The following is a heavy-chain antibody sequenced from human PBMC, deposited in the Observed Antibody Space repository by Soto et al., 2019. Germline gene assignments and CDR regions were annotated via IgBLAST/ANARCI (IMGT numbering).Heavy chain of an antibody. CDR2: ITPNSGDT. CDR1: GYIFTGYF. CDR3: VRRGYGSNSLEF. D-gene: IGHD4-17*01. Sequence: QVRLVQSGAEVKKAGASVKVSCKTSGYIFTGYFIHWVRQTPGQGLQWMGRITPNSGDTNYGHTFQGRVTFTTHTSTSTAYMELSGLRSHDTALYYCVRRGYGSNSLEFWGQGTLVTVSS. V-gene: IGHV1-2*06. J-gene: IGHJ4*03.